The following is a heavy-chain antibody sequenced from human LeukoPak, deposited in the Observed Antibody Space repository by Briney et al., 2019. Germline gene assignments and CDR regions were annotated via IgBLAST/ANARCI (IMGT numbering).Heavy chain of an antibody. CDR1: GFTVSSSY. CDR3: ARAIYYYDSSGSEPNAFDV. V-gene: IGHV3-53*01. D-gene: IGHD3-22*01. Sequence: GGSLRLSCAASGFTVSSSYMSWVRQAPGKGLEWVSAIYTGGSTYYADSVKGRFTISRDNAKNSLFLQMNSLRADDTAFYYCARAIYYYDSSGSEPNAFDVWGQGTMVTVSS. J-gene: IGHJ3*01. CDR2: IYTGGST.